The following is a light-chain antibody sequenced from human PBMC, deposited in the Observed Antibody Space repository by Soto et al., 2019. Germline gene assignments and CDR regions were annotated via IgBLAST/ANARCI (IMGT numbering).Light chain of an antibody. CDR3: QSYDSSLSGSV. V-gene: IGLV1-40*01. J-gene: IGLJ3*02. CDR1: SSNIGADDD. CDR2: GNS. Sequence: QSVLTQPPSVSGAPGQRVTISCTWSSSNIGADDDVHWYQQLPGTAPKLLIYGNSIRPSGVPDRFSGSKSGTSASLAITGLQAEDEADYSCQSYDSSLSGSVFGGGTKLTVL.